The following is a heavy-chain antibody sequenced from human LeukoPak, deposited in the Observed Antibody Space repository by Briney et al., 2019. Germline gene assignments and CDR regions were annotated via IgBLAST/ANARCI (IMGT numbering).Heavy chain of an antibody. Sequence: GGSLRLSCVASGFTFSIYAMNWVRQAPGKGLEWVSIISGSGDSTYYADSVRGRFTISRDNSKNTVYLQVSSLRAEDTAVYYCATPRYSGSSGYFYYAMDVWGQGTTVTVSS. CDR3: ATPRYSGSSGYFYYAMDV. CDR1: GFTFSIYA. J-gene: IGHJ6*02. V-gene: IGHV3-23*01. D-gene: IGHD6-6*01. CDR2: ISGSGDST.